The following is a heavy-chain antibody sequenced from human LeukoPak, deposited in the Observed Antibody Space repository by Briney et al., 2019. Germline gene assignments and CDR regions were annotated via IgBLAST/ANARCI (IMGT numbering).Heavy chain of an antibody. CDR3: ARDPCSSTSCYEGKDYGMDV. V-gene: IGHV1-2*02. Sequence: ASVKVSCKASGYTFTGYYMHWVRQAPGQGLEWMGWINPNSGGTNYAQKFQGRVTMTRDTSISTAYMELSRLRSDDTAVHYCARDPCSSTSCYEGKDYGMDVWGQGTTVTVSS. CDR2: INPNSGGT. D-gene: IGHD2-2*01. CDR1: GYTFTGYY. J-gene: IGHJ6*02.